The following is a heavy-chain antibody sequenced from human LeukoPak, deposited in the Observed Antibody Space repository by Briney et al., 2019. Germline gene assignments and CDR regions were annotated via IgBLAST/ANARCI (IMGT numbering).Heavy chain of an antibody. CDR2: IYTSGST. CDR3: ARETAGGYCSSTSCFYWFDP. Sequence: SETLSLTCTVSGGSISSGSYYWSWIRQPAGKGLEWIGRIYTSGSTNYNPSLKSRVTISVDTSKNQFSLKLSSVTAADTAVYYCARETAGGYCSSTSCFYWFDPWGQGTLVTVSS. V-gene: IGHV4-61*02. D-gene: IGHD2-2*01. J-gene: IGHJ5*02. CDR1: GGSISSGSYY.